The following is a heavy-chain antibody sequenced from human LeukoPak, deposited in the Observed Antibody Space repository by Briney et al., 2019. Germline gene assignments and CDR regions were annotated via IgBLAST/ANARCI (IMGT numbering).Heavy chain of an antibody. CDR1: GFTFSSYG. J-gene: IGHJ4*02. CDR3: AKGLNYYDSSGSNDY. V-gene: IGHV3-30*18. D-gene: IGHD3-22*01. Sequence: GRSLRLSCAASGFTFSSYGMHWVRQAPGKGLEWVAVISYDGSNKYYADSVKGRFTISRDNPKNTLYLQMNSLRAEDTAVYYCAKGLNYYDSSGSNDYWGQGTLVTVSS. CDR2: ISYDGSNK.